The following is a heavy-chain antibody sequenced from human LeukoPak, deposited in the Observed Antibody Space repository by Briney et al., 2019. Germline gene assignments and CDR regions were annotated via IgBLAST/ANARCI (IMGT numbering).Heavy chain of an antibody. CDR1: GGSFSGYY. CDR3: ARGRTAPRYCSGGSCYPPGWAFDI. CDR2: INHSGST. Sequence: PSETLSLTCAVYGGSFSGYYWSWIRQPPGKGLEWIGEINHSGSTNYNPSLKSRVTISVDTSKNQFSLKLSSVTAADTAVYYCARGRTAPRYCSGGSCYPPGWAFDIWGQGTMVTVSS. J-gene: IGHJ3*02. D-gene: IGHD2-15*01. V-gene: IGHV4-34*01.